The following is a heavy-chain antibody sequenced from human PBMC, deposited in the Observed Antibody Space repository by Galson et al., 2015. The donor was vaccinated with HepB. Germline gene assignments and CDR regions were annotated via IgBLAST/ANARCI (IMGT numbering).Heavy chain of an antibody. CDR1: GFTFSSYS. V-gene: IGHV3-21*01. CDR3: ARAPCCSSTSCYPTSYMDV. CDR2: ISRSSSYI. J-gene: IGHJ6*03. D-gene: IGHD2-2*01. Sequence: SLRLSCAASGFTFSSYSMNWVRQAPGKGLEWVSSISRSSSYIYYADSVKGRFTISRDNAKNSLYLQMNSLRAENTAVYYCARAPCCSSTSCYPTSYMDVWGKGTTVTVSS.